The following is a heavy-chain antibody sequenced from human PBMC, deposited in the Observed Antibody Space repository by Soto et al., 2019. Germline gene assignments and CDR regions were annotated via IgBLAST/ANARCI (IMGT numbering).Heavy chain of an antibody. Sequence: PGGSLRLSCAASGFTFSSYAMHWVRQAPGKGLEWVAVISYDGSNKYYADSVKGRFTISRDNSKNTLYLQMNSLRAEDTAVYYCAREGYCICGSCYGFGCFLPWGQGTVVTVSS. J-gene: IGHJ5*02. V-gene: IGHV3-30-3*01. CDR2: ISYDGSNK. CDR1: GFTFSSYA. CDR3: AREGYCICGSCYGFGCFLP. D-gene: IGHD2-15*01.